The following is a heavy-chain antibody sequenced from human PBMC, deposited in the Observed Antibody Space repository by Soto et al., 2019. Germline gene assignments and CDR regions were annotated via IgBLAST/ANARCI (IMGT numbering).Heavy chain of an antibody. J-gene: IGHJ6*02. V-gene: IGHV3-73*01. CDR1: GFNFGVSA. CDR3: ARYGFAYRDYDGVDV. Sequence: PGGSLRLSCTASGFNFGVSAIHWVRQASGKGLEWIGRIRDKSNNYATAYVPSVTGRFTLSRDDSKNTAYLQMNSLTTADTAVYYCARYGFAYRDYDGVDVWGQGTTVTVSS. CDR2: IRDKSNNYAT. D-gene: IGHD4-4*01.